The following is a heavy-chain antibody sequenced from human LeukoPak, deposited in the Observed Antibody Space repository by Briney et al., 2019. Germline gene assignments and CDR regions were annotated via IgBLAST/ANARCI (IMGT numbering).Heavy chain of an antibody. V-gene: IGHV3-23*01. J-gene: IGHJ4*02. CDR1: GYTFSSYG. CDR2: ISGSGGST. CDR3: AKESLRVVPSATFDY. Sequence: PGGSLRLSCAASGYTFSSYGMRWVRQAPGQGLEWVSAISGSGGSTYYADSVKGRFTISRDNSKNTLYLQMHSLRAEDTAVYYCAKESLRVVPSATFDYWGQRTLVTVSS. D-gene: IGHD2-2*01.